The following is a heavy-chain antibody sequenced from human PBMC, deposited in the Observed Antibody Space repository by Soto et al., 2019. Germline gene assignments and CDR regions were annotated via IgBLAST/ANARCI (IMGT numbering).Heavy chain of an antibody. D-gene: IGHD2-2*01. CDR2: IHPNSGGT. CDR1: GYTFAGYY. Sequence: RASVKVSCTASGYTFAGYYIHWLRQAPGQGLEWMGWIHPNSGGTNYAQKFQGWVTLTRDTSISTAYLEVRLTSDDSAVYFCAREGGLGAAAYFDYWGQGAQVTVSS. V-gene: IGHV1-2*04. CDR3: AREGGLGAAAYFDY. J-gene: IGHJ4*02.